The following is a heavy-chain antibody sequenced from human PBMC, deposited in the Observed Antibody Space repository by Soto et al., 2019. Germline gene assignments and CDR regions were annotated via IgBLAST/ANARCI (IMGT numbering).Heavy chain of an antibody. D-gene: IGHD3-22*01. V-gene: IGHV4-39*01. J-gene: IGHJ4*02. CDR3: ARHFVAVVIKGWGY. CDR1: GDSIDRSNYY. CDR2: TYYNGNA. Sequence: SATLSLTCTVSGDSIDRSNYYWDWIRQPPGKELEWIGTTYYNGNAYYNPSLKSRVTMSVDTSKNQISLKLISVTAADTAVYYCARHFVAVVIKGWGYWGQGALVTVS.